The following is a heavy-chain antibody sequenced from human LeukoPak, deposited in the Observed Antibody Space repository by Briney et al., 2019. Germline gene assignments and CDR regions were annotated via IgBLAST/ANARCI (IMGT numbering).Heavy chain of an antibody. V-gene: IGHV4-59*01. CDR2: IYYSGST. J-gene: IGHJ5*02. CDR3: ARSLGVVVPAALNWFDP. CDR1: GGSISSYY. Sequence: SEALSLTCTVSGGSISSYYWSWIRQPPGKGLEWIGYIYYSGSTNYNPSLKSRVTISVDTSKNQFSLKLSSVTAADTAVYYCARSLGVVVPAALNWFDPWGQGTLVTVFS. D-gene: IGHD2-2*01.